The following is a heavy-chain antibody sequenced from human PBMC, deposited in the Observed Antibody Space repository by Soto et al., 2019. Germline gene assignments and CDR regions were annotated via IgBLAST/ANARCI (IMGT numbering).Heavy chain of an antibody. J-gene: IGHJ3*01. CDR1: GYNFATYY. CDR3: ARILRSDALDV. V-gene: IGHV5-10-1*01. CDR2: IDPSDSYI. Sequence: GESLNISCKGHGYNFATYYITWVRQMPGKGQEWMGRIDPSDSYIRYNPSFQGHVTISADKSLSTAYLQWSSLKASDTGIYYCARILRSDALDVWGQGTKVTVSS.